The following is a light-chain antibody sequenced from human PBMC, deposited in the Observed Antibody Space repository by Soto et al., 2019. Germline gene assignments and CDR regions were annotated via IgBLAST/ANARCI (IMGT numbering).Light chain of an antibody. Sequence: EVVLTQSPGTLSLSPGKRATLSCRASQSVSSSYLAWYQQKPGQAPRLLIYGTSSRATGIPDRFSGSGSGTDFTLIISRLEPEDFAVYYCHQYGGSPPFTFGQGTKLEIK. CDR1: QSVSSSY. CDR2: GTS. CDR3: HQYGGSPPFT. J-gene: IGKJ2*01. V-gene: IGKV3-20*01.